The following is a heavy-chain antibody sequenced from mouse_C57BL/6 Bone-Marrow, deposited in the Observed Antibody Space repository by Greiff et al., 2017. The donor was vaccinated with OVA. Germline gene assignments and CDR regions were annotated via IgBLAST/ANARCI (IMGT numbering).Heavy chain of an antibody. Sequence: VQLQQPGAELVKPGASVKLSCKASGYTFTSYWMHWVKQRTEQGLEWIGRIDPEDGETKYAPKFQGKATITADTSSNTAYLQLSSLTSEDTAVYYCARSRGYLRAMDYWGQGTSVTVSS. CDR2: IDPEDGET. CDR3: ARSRGYLRAMDY. CDR1: GYTFTSYW. D-gene: IGHD2-2*01. J-gene: IGHJ4*01. V-gene: IGHV14-2*01.